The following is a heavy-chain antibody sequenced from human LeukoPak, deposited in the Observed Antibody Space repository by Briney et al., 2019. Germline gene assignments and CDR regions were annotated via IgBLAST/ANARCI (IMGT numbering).Heavy chain of an antibody. D-gene: IGHD2-2*01. CDR3: ARHEGSTSRVDY. Sequence: PSETLSLTCTVSGGSISSYYWSWLRQPPGKGLEWIGYIYYSGSTNYNPSLKSRVTISVDTSKNQFSLKLSSVTAADTAVYYCARHEGSTSRVDYWGQGTLVTVSS. J-gene: IGHJ4*02. V-gene: IGHV4-59*08. CDR1: GGSISSYY. CDR2: IYYSGST.